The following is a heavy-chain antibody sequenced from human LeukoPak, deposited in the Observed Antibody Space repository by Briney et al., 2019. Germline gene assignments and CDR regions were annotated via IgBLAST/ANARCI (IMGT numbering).Heavy chain of an antibody. CDR1: GFTVSSNY. CDR3: ASPYCSSTSCYPYYFDY. CDR2: IYSSGST. Sequence: GGSLRLSCAASGFTVSSNYMSWVRQAPGKGLEWVSVIYSSGSTYYADSVKGRFTISRDNSKNTLYLQMNSLRAEDTAVYYCASPYCSSTSCYPYYFDYWGQGTLVTVSS. V-gene: IGHV3-66*02. D-gene: IGHD2-2*01. J-gene: IGHJ4*02.